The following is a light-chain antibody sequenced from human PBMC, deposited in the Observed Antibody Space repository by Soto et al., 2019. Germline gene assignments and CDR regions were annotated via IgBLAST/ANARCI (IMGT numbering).Light chain of an antibody. J-gene: IGKJ1*01. CDR3: QQYYSTPQT. V-gene: IGKV4-1*01. CDR1: QSVLYSSNNKNY. CDR2: WAS. Sequence: DIVMTQSPDSLAVSLGERATIICKYSQSVLYSSNNKNYLAWYQQKPGQPPKLLIYWASTRESGVPDRFSGSGSGTDFTLTISSLQAEDVAVYYCQQYYSTPQTFGQGTKVEIK.